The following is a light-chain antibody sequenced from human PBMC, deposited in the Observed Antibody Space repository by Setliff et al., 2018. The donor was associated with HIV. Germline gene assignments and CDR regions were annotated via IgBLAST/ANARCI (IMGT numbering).Light chain of an antibody. CDR2: EVS. CDR1: SSDVGGYNY. V-gene: IGLV2-14*01. CDR3: SSYTDSSTLV. J-gene: IGLJ1*01. Sequence: QSALTQPASVSGFPGQSITISCTGTSSDVGGYNYVSWYQQHPGKAPKLMIYEVSNRPSGVSNRFSGSKSGYTASLTISGLQAEDEGDYYCSSYTDSSTLVFGTGTKVTV.